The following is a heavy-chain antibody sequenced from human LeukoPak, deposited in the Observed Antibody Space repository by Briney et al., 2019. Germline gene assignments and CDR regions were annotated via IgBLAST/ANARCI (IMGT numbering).Heavy chain of an antibody. CDR1: GFTFSRYW. CDR3: ARVRCSSNSCFPDY. D-gene: IGHD2-2*01. J-gene: IGHJ4*02. Sequence: GGSLRLSCAASGFTFSRYWMSWVRQAPGKGLEWVANIKQDGSDKYYVDSVKGRFTISRDNAKNSLFLQMNSLRAEDTAVYYCARVRCSSNSCFPDYWGQGTLVTVSS. CDR2: IKQDGSDK. V-gene: IGHV3-7*01.